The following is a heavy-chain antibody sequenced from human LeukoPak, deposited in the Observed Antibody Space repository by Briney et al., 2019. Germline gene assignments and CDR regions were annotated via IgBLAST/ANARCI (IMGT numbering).Heavy chain of an antibody. D-gene: IGHD3-16*01. CDR1: VFTFSSYW. J-gene: IGHJ4*02. CDR3: ARVSWGNFDY. CDR2: IKQDGSEK. V-gene: IGHV3-7*04. Sequence: VGSLRLSCAASVFTFSSYWMSWVRQAPGKGLEWVANIKQDGSEKYYVDSVKGRFTISRDNAKNSLYLQMNSLRAEDTAVYYCARVSWGNFDYWGQGTLVTVSS.